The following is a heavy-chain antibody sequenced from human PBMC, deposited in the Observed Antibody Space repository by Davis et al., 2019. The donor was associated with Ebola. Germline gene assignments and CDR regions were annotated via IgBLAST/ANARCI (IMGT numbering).Heavy chain of an antibody. V-gene: IGHV3-21*01. Sequence: GESLKISCAASGFTFSSYSMNWVRQAPGKGLEWVSSISSSSSYIYYADSVKGRFTISRDNAKNSLYLQMNSLRAEDTAVYYCARDHLTSFGVVGGYWGQGTLVTVSS. CDR3: ARDHLTSFGVVGGY. J-gene: IGHJ4*02. D-gene: IGHD3-3*01. CDR1: GFTFSSYS. CDR2: ISSSSSYI.